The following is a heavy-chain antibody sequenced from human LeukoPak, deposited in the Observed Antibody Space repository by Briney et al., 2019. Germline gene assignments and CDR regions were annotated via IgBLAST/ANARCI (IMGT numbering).Heavy chain of an antibody. Sequence: PSETLSLTCTVSGGSINGRSYYWAWIRQPPGKGLEWIGHVSYSGTTYYNPSLQSRLTMTVDTSKDQFSLKLTSVTAADAAVYYCARRTGLVRSGWPHFVYWGQGTLVSVSS. CDR3: ARRTGLVRSGWPHFVY. J-gene: IGHJ4*02. D-gene: IGHD6-19*01. V-gene: IGHV4-39*01. CDR1: GGSINGRSYY. CDR2: VSYSGTT.